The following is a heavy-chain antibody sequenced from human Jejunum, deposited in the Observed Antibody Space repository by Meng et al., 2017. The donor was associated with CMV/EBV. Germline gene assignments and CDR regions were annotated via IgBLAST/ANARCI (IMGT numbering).Heavy chain of an antibody. CDR3: ARERFLEWFPNWFDP. CDR1: STSSGDYS. Sequence: STSSGDYSWSWIRQPPGKGLEWIGYIYYSGSTYYNPSLKSRVTISVDTSKNQFSLKLSSVTAADTAVYYCARERFLEWFPNWFDPWGQGTLVTVSS. J-gene: IGHJ5*02. D-gene: IGHD3-3*01. V-gene: IGHV4-30-4*08. CDR2: IYYSGST.